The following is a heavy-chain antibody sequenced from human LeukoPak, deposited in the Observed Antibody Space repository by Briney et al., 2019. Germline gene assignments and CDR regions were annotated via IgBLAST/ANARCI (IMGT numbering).Heavy chain of an antibody. Sequence: PGGSLRLSCAAFGFTFSYYWMSWVRQAPGKGLEWVANIKEDGSEKYYVDSVKDRFTISRDNAKNSLYLQINSLKAEDTAVYYCARGGSKGSVDYWGQGTLVTVSS. CDR1: GFTFSYYW. J-gene: IGHJ4*02. D-gene: IGHD3-10*01. V-gene: IGHV3-7*01. CDR3: ARGGSKGSVDY. CDR2: IKEDGSEK.